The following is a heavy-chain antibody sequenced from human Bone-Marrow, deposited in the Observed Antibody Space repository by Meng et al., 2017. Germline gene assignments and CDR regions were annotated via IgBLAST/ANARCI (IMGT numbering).Heavy chain of an antibody. D-gene: IGHD2-15*01. CDR2: INHSGST. CDR3: ASGYCSGSSCQVGWFDS. Sequence: QVLLHQCCSGLLKPSLAPYLTCAVCGGSVSAYYWRWTRQPPGKVLEWIGEINHSGSTNYTPSLKRPVTISVDTCKYQFSLKLSSVTAADTAVYSCASGYCSGSSCQVGWFDSWGQGTLVTVSS. CDR1: GGSVSAYY. J-gene: IGHJ5*01. V-gene: IGHV4-34*01.